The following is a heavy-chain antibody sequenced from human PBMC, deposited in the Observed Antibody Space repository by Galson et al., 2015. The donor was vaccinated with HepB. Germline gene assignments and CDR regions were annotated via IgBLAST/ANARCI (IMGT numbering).Heavy chain of an antibody. D-gene: IGHD1-26*01. CDR3: ARGGGHDAFDI. V-gene: IGHV3-53*01. J-gene: IGHJ3*02. CDR1: GSTVNSKH. Sequence: SLRLSCAASGSTVNSKHMTWVRQAPGKGLEWVSAIHIDGRTYFADSVRGRFTISRDNSRNTLYLQINSLRADDTAVYYCARGGGHDAFDIWGQGTMVTVSS. CDR2: IHIDGRT.